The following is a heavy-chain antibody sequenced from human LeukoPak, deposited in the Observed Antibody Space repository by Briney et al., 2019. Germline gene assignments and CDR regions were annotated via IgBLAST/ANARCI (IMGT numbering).Heavy chain of an antibody. CDR3: ARDRSKVTAYDDALDI. Sequence: GGSLRLSCAASGFTFRSYELNWVRQAPGKGLEWVSYVSDVGTTQHYADSVKGRFIISRDNAKNSLYLQMNSLTTEDTAVYYCARDRSKVTAYDDALDIWGQGTMVIVSS. V-gene: IGHV3-48*03. CDR2: VSDVGTTQ. CDR1: GFTFRSYE. J-gene: IGHJ3*02. D-gene: IGHD2-21*02.